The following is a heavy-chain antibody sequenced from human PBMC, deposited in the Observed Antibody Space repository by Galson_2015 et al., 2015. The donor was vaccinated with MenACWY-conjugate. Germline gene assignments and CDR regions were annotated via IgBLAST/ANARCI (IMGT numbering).Heavy chain of an antibody. V-gene: IGHV3-23*01. CDR1: GSTLSSYA. CDR2: ISGSGDST. CDR3: AKGIRTGNRNAFDV. J-gene: IGHJ3*01. Sequence: SLRLSCAASGSTLSSYAMSWVRQAPAKGLEWVSVISGSGDSTYHEDFVKGRFNISRDNSKNTVYLQMNSLRAEDTAVYYCAKGIRTGNRNAFDVWGQWTMVTVSS. D-gene: IGHD1-14*01.